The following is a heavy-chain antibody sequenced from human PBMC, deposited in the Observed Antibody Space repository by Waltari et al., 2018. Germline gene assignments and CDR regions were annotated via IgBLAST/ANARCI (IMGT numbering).Heavy chain of an antibody. D-gene: IGHD6-13*01. CDR1: GFTFSSYS. Sequence: EVQLVESGGGLVKPGGSLRLSSAASGFTFSSYSMNWVRQAPGKGLEWVSSISSSSSYIYYADSVKGRFTISRDNAKNSLYLQMNSLRAEDTAVYYCARDFQQLVYYGMDVWGQGTTVTVSS. J-gene: IGHJ6*02. V-gene: IGHV3-21*01. CDR2: ISSSSSYI. CDR3: ARDFQQLVYYGMDV.